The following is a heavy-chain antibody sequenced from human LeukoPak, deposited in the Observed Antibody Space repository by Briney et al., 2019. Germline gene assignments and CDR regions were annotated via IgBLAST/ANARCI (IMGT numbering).Heavy chain of an antibody. V-gene: IGHV3-74*01. CDR1: GFTFSSYW. Sequence: GGSLRLCCAASGFTFSSYWMHWVRHAPGKGLVWVSRINSDGSSTSYADSVKGRFTISRDNAKNTLYLQMNSLRAEDTAVYYCARWGSYQGAFDIWGQGTMVTVSS. CDR2: INSDGSST. J-gene: IGHJ3*02. CDR3: ARWGSYQGAFDI. D-gene: IGHD3-16*01.